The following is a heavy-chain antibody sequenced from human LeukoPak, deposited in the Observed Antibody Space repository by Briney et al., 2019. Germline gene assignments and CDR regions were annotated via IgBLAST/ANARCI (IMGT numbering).Heavy chain of an antibody. D-gene: IGHD3-9*01. J-gene: IGHJ6*03. V-gene: IGHV3-30*02. CDR2: IRYDGSNQ. Sequence: GGSLRLSCAASGFTFSSYGMHWVRQAPGKGLEWVAFIRYDGSNQYYADSVKGRFTISRDNSKNTLYLQMNSLRAEDTAVYYCSKGGASGIRYFDWLLLDYYYYYMDVWGKGTTVTVSS. CDR3: SKGGASGIRYFDWLLLDYYYYYMDV. CDR1: GFTFSSYG.